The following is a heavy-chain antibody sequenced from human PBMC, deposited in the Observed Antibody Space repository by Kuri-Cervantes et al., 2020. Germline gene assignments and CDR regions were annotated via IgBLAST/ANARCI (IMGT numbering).Heavy chain of an antibody. CDR3: ARPGGWFELYGMDV. Sequence: SETLSLTCTVSGGSISSSSYYWGWIRQPPGKGLEWIGSIYYSGSTYYNPSLKSRVTISVDTSKNQLSLKLSSVTAADTAVYYCARPGGWFELYGMDVWGQGTTVTVSS. D-gene: IGHD3-10*01. V-gene: IGHV4-39*01. J-gene: IGHJ6*02. CDR2: IYYSGST. CDR1: GGSISSSSYY.